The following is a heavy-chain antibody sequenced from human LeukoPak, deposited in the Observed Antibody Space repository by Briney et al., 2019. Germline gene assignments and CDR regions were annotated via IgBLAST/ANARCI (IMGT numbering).Heavy chain of an antibody. D-gene: IGHD6-19*01. CDR1: GFTFSSYS. Sequence: PGGSLRLSCAASGFTFSSYSMNWVRQAPGKGLEYVSAISSNGGSTYYANSVKGRFTISRDNSKNTLYLQMGSLRAEDMAVYYCARDGYSSGWYLGSLDYWGQGTLVTVSS. J-gene: IGHJ4*02. CDR3: ARDGYSSGWYLGSLDY. V-gene: IGHV3-64*01. CDR2: ISSNGGST.